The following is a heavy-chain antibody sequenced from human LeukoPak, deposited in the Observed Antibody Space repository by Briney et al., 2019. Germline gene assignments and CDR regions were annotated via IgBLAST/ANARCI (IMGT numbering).Heavy chain of an antibody. CDR3: AKSESIQLWSAFDY. D-gene: IGHD5-18*01. V-gene: IGHV3-30-3*02. CDR1: GFTFSVYT. J-gene: IGHJ4*02. CDR2: MSSDGSNK. Sequence: GGSLRLSCAASGFTFSVYTIHWVRQAPGKGLEWVAVMSSDGSNKYYADSVKGRFTISRDNSRNTMYLQMNSLRAEDTAVYYCAKSESIQLWSAFDYWGQGTLVTVSS.